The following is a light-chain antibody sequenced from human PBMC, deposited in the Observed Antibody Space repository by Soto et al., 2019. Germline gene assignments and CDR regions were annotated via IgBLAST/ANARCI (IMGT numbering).Light chain of an antibody. Sequence: QSVLTQAASVSGSPGQSITISCIGTSSDVGGYNYVSWFQHHPGKAPKLMIFEVTNRPSGVSNRFSGSKSGNTASLIISGLQAEDEADYYCSSFTRSNTWVFGGGTKVTVL. CDR1: SSDVGGYNY. J-gene: IGLJ3*02. CDR3: SSFTRSNTWV. CDR2: EVT. V-gene: IGLV2-14*01.